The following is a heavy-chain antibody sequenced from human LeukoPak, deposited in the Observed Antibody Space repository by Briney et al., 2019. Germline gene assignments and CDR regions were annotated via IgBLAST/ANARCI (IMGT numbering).Heavy chain of an antibody. CDR1: GGSITIAGYA. CDR3: ARGYCTTTSCSGNRYYFGS. V-gene: IGHV4-61*02. J-gene: IGHJ4*02. D-gene: IGHD2-2*01. Sequence: TLSLTCTVSGGSITIAGYASGWIPQPAGKGQEWIGRIYSNGSTNSHPSPNNRVTIYVDASKNQSSLHLRSVTAADTAVYFCARGYCTTTSCSGNRYYFGSWGQGAVVTVSA. CDR2: IYSNGST.